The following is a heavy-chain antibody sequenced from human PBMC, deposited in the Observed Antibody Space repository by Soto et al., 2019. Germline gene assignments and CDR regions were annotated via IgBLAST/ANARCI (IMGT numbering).Heavy chain of an antibody. Sequence: SVKVSCQDSGGAFSSYASSWVRQAPGQGLELMGGIIPIFGTANYAQKFQGRVTITADESTSTAYMELSSLRSEDTAVYYCARGRLGYCSSTSCLYYYYYYGMDVWGQGTTVTVSS. CDR2: IIPIFGTA. CDR1: GGAFSSYA. CDR3: ARGRLGYCSSTSCLYYYYYYGMDV. D-gene: IGHD2-2*01. V-gene: IGHV1-69*13. J-gene: IGHJ6*02.